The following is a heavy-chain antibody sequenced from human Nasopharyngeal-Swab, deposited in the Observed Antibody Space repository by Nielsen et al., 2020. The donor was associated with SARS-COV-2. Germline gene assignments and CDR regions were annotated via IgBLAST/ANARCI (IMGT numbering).Heavy chain of an antibody. CDR1: GYSFANYW. D-gene: IGHD5-24*01. CDR3: ARRAARDGYNYEVDP. V-gene: IGHV5-51*01. Sequence: GESLKISCIGFGYSFANYWIGWVRQMPGKGLEWMGSIYPGNPDTRYSPAFPGRVTISADKSINTAYLQWTSLRASDTAVYYCARRAARDGYNYEVDPWGQGTLVTVSS. CDR2: IYPGNPDT. J-gene: IGHJ5*02.